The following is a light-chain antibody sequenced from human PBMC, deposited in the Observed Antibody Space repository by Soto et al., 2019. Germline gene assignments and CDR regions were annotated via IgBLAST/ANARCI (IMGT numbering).Light chain of an antibody. CDR1: QGIYRK. V-gene: IGKV3-15*01. Sequence: IVMTQSPATLSVSPGERVTFSCRASQGIYRKLAWYQHKAGRAPRLLISGASTGATGIPARFSGSGSGTEFTLPINSLHAAHSAVYYCQPYHTWPVIFGGGTKVEI. CDR3: QPYHTWPVI. J-gene: IGKJ4*01. CDR2: GAS.